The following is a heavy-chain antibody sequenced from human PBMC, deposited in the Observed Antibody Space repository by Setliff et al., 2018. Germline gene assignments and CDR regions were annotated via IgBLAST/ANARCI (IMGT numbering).Heavy chain of an antibody. CDR3: ARAHTWSLPNDNSGYPGWFDP. Sequence: PSETLSLTCAVSGFSISSGYYWGWIRQPPGKGLEWIVNIHHSGKAYYNPSLKSRVTMSVDTFKNHVSLKLSSVTAADTAVYYCARAHTWSLPNDNSGYPGWFDPWGQGTLVTVSS. CDR1: GFSISSGYY. J-gene: IGHJ5*02. CDR2: IHHSGKA. V-gene: IGHV4-38-2*01. D-gene: IGHD3-22*01.